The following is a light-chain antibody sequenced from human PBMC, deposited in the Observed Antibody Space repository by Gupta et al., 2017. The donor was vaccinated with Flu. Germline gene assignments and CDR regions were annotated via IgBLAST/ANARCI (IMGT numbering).Light chain of an antibody. CDR1: NSDIGAYNY. V-gene: IGLV2-14*01. CDR3: GYYRAGWG. CDR2: EVS. J-gene: IGLJ3*02. Sequence: QSALTQPASVSGSPGQSIAISCTGTNSDIGAYNYVSWYQQHPAKAPKLRMYEVSNRPTGVSTRFSGSKYGTTANMTISGLQAEYDEDYYCGYYRAGWGFGGGTKVTVL.